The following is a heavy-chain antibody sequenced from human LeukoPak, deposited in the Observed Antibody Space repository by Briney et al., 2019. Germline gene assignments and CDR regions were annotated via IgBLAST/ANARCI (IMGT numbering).Heavy chain of an antibody. D-gene: IGHD3-9*01. CDR2: ISAYNGNT. Sequence: ASVKVSCKASGYTFTSYGISWVRQAPGQGLEWMGWISAYNGNTNYAQKLQGRVTITTDTSTSTAYMELRSLRSDDTAVYYCARDMALGIRYFDWFRGSENWFDPWGQGTLVTVSS. J-gene: IGHJ5*02. CDR1: GYTFTSYG. CDR3: ARDMALGIRYFDWFRGSENWFDP. V-gene: IGHV1-18*01.